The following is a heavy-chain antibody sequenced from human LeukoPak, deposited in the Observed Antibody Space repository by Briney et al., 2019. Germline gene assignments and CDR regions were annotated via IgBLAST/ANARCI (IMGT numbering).Heavy chain of an antibody. J-gene: IGHJ4*02. CDR3: ARTDYYDSSGHFDY. D-gene: IGHD3-22*01. Sequence: ASVKVSCKASGYTFTGYYMHWVRQATGQGLEWMGWMNPNSGNTGYAQKFQGRVTITRNTSISTAYMELSSLRSEDTAVYYCARTDYYDSSGHFDYWGQGTLVTVSS. V-gene: IGHV1-8*03. CDR1: GYTFTGYY. CDR2: MNPNSGNT.